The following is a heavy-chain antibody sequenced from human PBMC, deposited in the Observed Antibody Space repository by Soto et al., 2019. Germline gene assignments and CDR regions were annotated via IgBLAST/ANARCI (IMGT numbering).Heavy chain of an antibody. CDR1: GFTFSSYW. J-gene: IGHJ3*02. V-gene: IGHV3-74*01. CDR2: INRDGSST. D-gene: IGHD3-3*01. CDR3: ARDNAWSGTFDI. Sequence: EVQLVESGGGLVQPGGSLRLSCAASGFTFSSYWMHWVRQAPGKGLVWVSRINRDGSSTTYADSVKGRLTISRDNAKNQLYLQMNSLRAEYTAVYYCARDNAWSGTFDIWGQGTMVTVSS.